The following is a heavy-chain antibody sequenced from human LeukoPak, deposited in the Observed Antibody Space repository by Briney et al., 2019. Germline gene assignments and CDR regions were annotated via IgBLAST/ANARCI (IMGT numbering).Heavy chain of an antibody. CDR2: IYPGDSDT. V-gene: IGHV5-51*01. J-gene: IGHJ5*02. D-gene: IGHD6-13*01. CDR3: ARGGQQQLVFWMNWFDP. Sequence: GESLKISCKGSGYSFTSYWIGWVRQMPGKGLEWMGIIYPGDSDTRYSPSFQGQVTISADKSISTAYLQWSSLKASDTAMYYCARGGQQQLVFWMNWFDPWGQGTLVTVSS. CDR1: GYSFTSYW.